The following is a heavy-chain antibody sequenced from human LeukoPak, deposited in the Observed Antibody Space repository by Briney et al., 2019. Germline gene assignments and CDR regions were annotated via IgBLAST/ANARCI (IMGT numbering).Heavy chain of an antibody. J-gene: IGHJ3*02. V-gene: IGHV1-24*01. Sequence: GASVKVSCKVSGYTLTELSMHWVLQAPGKGLEWMGGFDPEDGETIYAQKFQGRVTMTEDTSTDTAYMELSSLRSEDTAVYYCATLRITMIVVVTSPYAFDIWGQGTMVTVSS. CDR1: GYTLTELS. D-gene: IGHD3-22*01. CDR3: ATLRITMIVVVTSPYAFDI. CDR2: FDPEDGET.